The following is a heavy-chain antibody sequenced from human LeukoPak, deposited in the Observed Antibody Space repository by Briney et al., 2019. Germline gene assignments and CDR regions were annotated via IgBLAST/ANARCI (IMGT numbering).Heavy chain of an antibody. CDR3: AREGFDY. J-gene: IGHJ4*02. Sequence: SETLSLTCTVSGGSISSSSYYWGWIRQPPGKGLEWIGYIYYSGSTNYNPSLKGRVTISVDTSKNQFSLKLSSVTAADTAVYYCAREGFDYWGQGTLVTVSS. CDR2: IYYSGST. V-gene: IGHV4-61*01. CDR1: GGSISSSSYY.